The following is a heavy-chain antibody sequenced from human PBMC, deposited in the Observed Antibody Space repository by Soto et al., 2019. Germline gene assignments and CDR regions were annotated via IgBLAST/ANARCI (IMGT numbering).Heavy chain of an antibody. D-gene: IGHD3-16*01. CDR3: ARRTRRGAYYYYGMDV. J-gene: IGHJ6*02. CDR2: INHSGST. CDR1: GGSFSGYY. Sequence: SATLSLTCAVYGGSFSGYYWSWIRQPPGKGLEWIGEINHSGSTNYNPSLKSRVTISVDTSKNQFSLKLSSVTAADTAVYYCARRTRRGAYYYYGMDVWGQGTTVTVSS. V-gene: IGHV4-34*01.